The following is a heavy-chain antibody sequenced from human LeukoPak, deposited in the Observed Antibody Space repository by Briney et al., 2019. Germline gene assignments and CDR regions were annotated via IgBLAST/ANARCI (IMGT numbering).Heavy chain of an antibody. D-gene: IGHD3-22*01. CDR3: AVFATYYYDSSGYYHY. Sequence: ASVKVSCKASGYTFTSYDINWVRQATGQGLEWMGWMNPNSGNTGYAQKFQGRVTMTRNTSISTAYMELSSLRSEDTAVYYCAVFATYYYDSSGYYHYWGQGTLVTVSS. J-gene: IGHJ4*02. CDR2: MNPNSGNT. V-gene: IGHV1-8*01. CDR1: GYTFTSYD.